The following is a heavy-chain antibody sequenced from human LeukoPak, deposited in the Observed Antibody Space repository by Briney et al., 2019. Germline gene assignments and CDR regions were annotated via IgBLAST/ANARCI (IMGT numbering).Heavy chain of an antibody. J-gene: IGHJ6*03. V-gene: IGHV3-23*01. CDR1: GFTFSSYA. Sequence: GGSLRLSCAASGFTFSSYAMSWVRQAPGKGLEWVSAISGSGGSTYYADSVEGRFTISRDNSKNTLYLQMNSLRAEDTAVYYCAKDNYDILTGYYMREIYYYMDVWGKGTTVTVSS. CDR3: AKDNYDILTGYYMREIYYYMDV. CDR2: ISGSGGST. D-gene: IGHD3-9*01.